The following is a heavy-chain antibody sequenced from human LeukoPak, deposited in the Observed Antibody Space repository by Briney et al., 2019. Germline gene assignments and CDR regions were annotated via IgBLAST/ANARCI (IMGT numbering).Heavy chain of an antibody. D-gene: IGHD6-25*01. V-gene: IGHV3-21*01. CDR3: ARPLTGIGASYYYYGMDV. CDR1: GFTFSSYA. J-gene: IGHJ6*02. Sequence: AGGSLRLSCAASGFTFSSYAMRWVRQAPGKGLEWVSSISSSSSSMYYADSVKGRFTISRDNAKNSLYLQMNSLRAEDTAVFYCARPLTGIGASYYYYGMDVWGQGTTVTVSS. CDR2: ISSSSSSM.